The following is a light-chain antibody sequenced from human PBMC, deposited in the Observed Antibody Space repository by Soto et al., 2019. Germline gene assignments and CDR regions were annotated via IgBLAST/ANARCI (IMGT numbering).Light chain of an antibody. V-gene: IGKV3-20*01. CDR1: QSASSSY. CDR2: GAS. CDR3: QHYARSVGT. J-gene: IGKJ1*01. Sequence: EIVLTQSPGTLSLSPGERATVSCRASQSASSSYLAWYQQKPGQAPRLLISGASNRATGIPDRFSGSGSGTDFTITISRLEPEDFSVYYCQHYARSVGTFGQGTRVEIK.